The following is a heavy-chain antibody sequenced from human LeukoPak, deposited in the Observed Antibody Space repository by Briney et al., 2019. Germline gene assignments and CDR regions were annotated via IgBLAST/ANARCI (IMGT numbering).Heavy chain of an antibody. Sequence: GGSLRLSCAASGFTLSSYAMSWVRQAPGKGLEWVSAISGSGGSTYYADSVKGRFTISRDNSKNTLYLQMNSLRAEDTAVYYCAKYAVVVPAAIYANYYYYYMDVWGKGTTVTVSS. CDR3: AKYAVVVPAAIYANYYYYYMDV. CDR1: GFTLSSYA. J-gene: IGHJ6*03. CDR2: ISGSGGST. V-gene: IGHV3-23*01. D-gene: IGHD2-2*02.